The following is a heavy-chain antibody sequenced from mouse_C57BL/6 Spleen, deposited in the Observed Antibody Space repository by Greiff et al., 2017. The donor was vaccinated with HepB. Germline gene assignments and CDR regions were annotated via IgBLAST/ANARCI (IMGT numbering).Heavy chain of an antibody. D-gene: IGHD2-5*01. Sequence: QVHVKQPGTELVKPVASVKLSCKASGYTFTSYWMHWVMQWPGQGLEWIGNINPSNGGTNYNEKFKSKATLTVDKSSSTAYMQLSSLTSEDSAVYYCAKYRDSNYGAMDYWGQGTSAIDSS. J-gene: IGHJ4*01. CDR1: GYTFTSYW. CDR2: INPSNGGT. CDR3: AKYRDSNYGAMDY. V-gene: IGHV1-53*01.